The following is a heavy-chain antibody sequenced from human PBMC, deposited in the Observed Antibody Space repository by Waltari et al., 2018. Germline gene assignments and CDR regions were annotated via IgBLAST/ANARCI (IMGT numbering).Heavy chain of an antibody. CDR1: GYTFTSYG. D-gene: IGHD2-8*01. Sequence: QVQLVQPGAEVKKPGASVKVSCKASGYTFTSYGISWVRQAPGQGLGWMGWISAYNGNTNYAQKLQGRVTMTTDTSTSTAYMELRSLRSDDTAVYYCARDTDCTNGVCYTGMNWFDPWGQGTLVTVSS. V-gene: IGHV1-18*01. CDR3: ARDTDCTNGVCYTGMNWFDP. CDR2: ISAYNGNT. J-gene: IGHJ5*02.